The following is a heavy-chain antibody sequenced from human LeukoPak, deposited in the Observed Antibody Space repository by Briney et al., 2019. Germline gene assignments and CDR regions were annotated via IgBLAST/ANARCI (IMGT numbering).Heavy chain of an antibody. V-gene: IGHV4-59*01. CDR1: GDSIIYYY. D-gene: IGHD1-20*01. J-gene: IGHJ5*02. CDR2: IYYSGST. CDR3: AIGTNWSDENWFDP. Sequence: PSETLSLTCTVSGDSIIYYYWSWIRQPPGKGLEWIGYIYYSGSTKYNPSLKSRVTISVDTSKNQFSLKLTSVTAADTAVYYCAIGTNWSDENWFDPWGQGTLVTVSS.